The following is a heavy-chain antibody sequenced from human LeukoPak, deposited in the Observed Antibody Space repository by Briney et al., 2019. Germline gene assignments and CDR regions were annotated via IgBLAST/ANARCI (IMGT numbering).Heavy chain of an antibody. Sequence: GGSLRLSCAASGFTFSSYSMNWVRQAPGKGLEWVSSISSSSSYIYYADSVKGRFTISRDNAKNSLYLQMNSLRAEDTAVYYCASTLYGGKPTDYWGQGTLVTVSS. CDR2: ISSSSSYI. V-gene: IGHV3-21*01. D-gene: IGHD4-23*01. CDR3: ASTLYGGKPTDY. CDR1: GFTFSSYS. J-gene: IGHJ4*02.